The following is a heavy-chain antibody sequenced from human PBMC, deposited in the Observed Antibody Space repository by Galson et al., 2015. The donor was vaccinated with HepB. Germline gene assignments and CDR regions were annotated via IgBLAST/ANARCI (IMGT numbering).Heavy chain of an antibody. CDR1: GDSVSNNNAA. J-gene: IGHJ6*02. V-gene: IGHV6-1*01. CDR3: SRVGGTIYYDGMDV. D-gene: IGHD2-15*01. CDR2: TYYRAKWYN. Sequence: CAISGDSVSNNNAAWYWIRQSPSRGLEWLGRTYYRAKWYNYYAVSVRRRIKINPDTSKNHFSLQLNTVTPEDTAVYFCSRVGGTIYYDGMDVWGQGTTVTVSS.